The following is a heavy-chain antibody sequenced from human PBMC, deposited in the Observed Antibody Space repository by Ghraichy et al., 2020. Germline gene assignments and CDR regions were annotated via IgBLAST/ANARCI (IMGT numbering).Heavy chain of an antibody. J-gene: IGHJ5*02. CDR3: ARDSITMILGWFDP. V-gene: IGHV3-21*01. D-gene: IGHD3-22*01. Sequence: SVKGRFTISRDNAKNSLYLQMNSLRAEDTAVYYCARDSITMILGWFDPWGQGTLVTVSS.